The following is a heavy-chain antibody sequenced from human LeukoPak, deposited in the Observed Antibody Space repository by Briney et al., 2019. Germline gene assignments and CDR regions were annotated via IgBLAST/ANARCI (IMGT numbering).Heavy chain of an antibody. CDR1: GFTFSSYW. V-gene: IGHV3-74*01. D-gene: IGHD3-10*01. J-gene: IGHJ4*02. CDR3: AREPMVRGVIADY. Sequence: PGGSLRLSCVASGFTFSSYWMHWVRQGPGKDLVWVSRIKNDGSSTSYADSVKGRFTISRDNAKNTLYLQMNSLRAEDTAVYYCAREPMVRGVIADYWGQGTLVTVSS. CDR2: IKNDGSST.